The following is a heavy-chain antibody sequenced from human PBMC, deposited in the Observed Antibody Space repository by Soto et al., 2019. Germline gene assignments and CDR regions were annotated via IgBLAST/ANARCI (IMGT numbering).Heavy chain of an antibody. D-gene: IGHD3-3*01. Sequence: LSLTCAVSGYSISSGYYLGWLRQPPGKGLEWIGSIYHGGSTYYNPSLNSRVTLSIDMTNNHVSLILNSVTADDTAMYYCARWSYLDYWGQGTRVTVSS. CDR2: IYHGGST. CDR3: ARWSYLDY. V-gene: IGHV4-38-2*01. CDR1: GYSISSGYY. J-gene: IGHJ4*02.